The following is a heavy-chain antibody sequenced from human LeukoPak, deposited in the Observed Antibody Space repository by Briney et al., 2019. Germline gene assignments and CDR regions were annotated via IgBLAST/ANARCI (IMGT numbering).Heavy chain of an antibody. V-gene: IGHV3-23*01. Sequence: GGSLRLSCAASGFSFSTYDMSWVRQAPGKGLEWVADFRGSGGDTYYADSVKGRFTISRDNAKNSLYLQMNSLRAEDTAVYYCAREGSSGWSFDYWGQGTLVTVSS. D-gene: IGHD6-19*01. J-gene: IGHJ4*02. CDR3: AREGSSGWSFDY. CDR1: GFSFSTYD. CDR2: FRGSGGDT.